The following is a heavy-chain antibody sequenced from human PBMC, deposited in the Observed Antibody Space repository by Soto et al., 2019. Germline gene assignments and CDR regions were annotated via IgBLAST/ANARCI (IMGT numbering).Heavy chain of an antibody. J-gene: IGHJ4*02. CDR1: GGSISSYY. Sequence: PSETLSLTCAVSGGSISSYYWSWIRQPPGKGLEWIGYIYYTGSTNYSPSLKSRVTISVDTSKNQFSLKLSSVTAADTAVYYCARSSYTGYEFDYWGQGTLVTVSS. CDR3: ARSSYTGYEFDY. D-gene: IGHD5-12*01. CDR2: IYYTGST. V-gene: IGHV4-59*01.